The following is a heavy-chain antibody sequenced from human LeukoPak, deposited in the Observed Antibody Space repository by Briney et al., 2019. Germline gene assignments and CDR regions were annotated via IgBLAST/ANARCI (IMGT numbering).Heavy chain of an antibody. V-gene: IGHV3-23*01. CDR1: GFTFSTYA. CDR3: AKRENYYDSSGYHYVGDFDI. D-gene: IGHD3-22*01. Sequence: GASLRLSCAASGFTFSTYAMSWVGQAPGKGLEGVSAISDGGHNTYYADSVRGRFTISRDNSKNTVYLQMNSLTAEDTAVYYCAKRENYYDSSGYHYVGDFDIWGQGTMVTVS. J-gene: IGHJ3*02. CDR2: ISDGGHNT.